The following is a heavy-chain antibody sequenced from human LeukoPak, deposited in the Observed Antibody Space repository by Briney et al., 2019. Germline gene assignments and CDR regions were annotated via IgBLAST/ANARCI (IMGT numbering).Heavy chain of an antibody. D-gene: IGHD5-18*01. J-gene: IGHJ4*02. CDR3: AREHPEGGYLRDPYPFDY. V-gene: IGHV1-2*02. CDR2: INPNSGGT. Sequence: ASVKVSCKASGYTFTGYYMHWVRQAPGQGLEWTGWINPNSGGTNSAQRFQGRVTMTRDTSISTAYMELSRLRSDDTAVYYCAREHPEGGYLRDPYPFDYWGQGTLVTVSS. CDR1: GYTFTGYY.